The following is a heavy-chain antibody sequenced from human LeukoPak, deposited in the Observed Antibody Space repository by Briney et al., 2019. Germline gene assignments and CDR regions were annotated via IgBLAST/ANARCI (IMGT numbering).Heavy chain of an antibody. CDR2: IIPIFGTA. CDR1: GGTFSSYA. Sequence: GSSVKVSCKASGGTFSSYAISWVRQAPGQGPEWMGGIIPIFGTANYAQKFQGRVTITADESTSTAYMELSSLRSEDTAVYYCARDSPITMVRGLYYYYMDAWGKGTTVTVSS. CDR3: ARDSPITMVRGLYYYYMDA. V-gene: IGHV1-69*01. J-gene: IGHJ6*03. D-gene: IGHD3-10*01.